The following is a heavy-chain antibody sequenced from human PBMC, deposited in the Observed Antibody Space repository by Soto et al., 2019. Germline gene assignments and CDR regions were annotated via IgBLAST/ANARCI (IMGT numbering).Heavy chain of an antibody. J-gene: IGHJ4*02. V-gene: IGHV3-21*04. CDR1: GFTFNNYG. CDR2: VSKSDYT. D-gene: IGHD2-2*01. CDR3: AREDSIIIPAVSDF. Sequence: GESLRLSCVVSGFTFNNYGINWVRQAPGKGLEWVSTVSKSDYTYYSDSVKGRFTISRDNAKNTVSLQMNTLRAEDTAVYYCAREDSIIIPAVSDFWGQGTLVTVSS.